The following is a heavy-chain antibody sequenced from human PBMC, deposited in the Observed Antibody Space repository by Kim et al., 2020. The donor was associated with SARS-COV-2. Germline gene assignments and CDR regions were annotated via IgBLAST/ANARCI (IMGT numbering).Heavy chain of an antibody. CDR1: GFTFSSYG. CDR3: ARDAANVAALDY. Sequence: GGSLRLSCAASGFTFSSYGMHWVRQAPGKGLEWVAVIWYDGSDKYYADSVKGRFTISRDNSKNTLYLQMNSLRAEDTAVYYCARDAANVAALDYWGQGTLVTVSS. CDR2: IWYDGSDK. V-gene: IGHV3-33*08. J-gene: IGHJ4*02. D-gene: IGHD5-12*01.